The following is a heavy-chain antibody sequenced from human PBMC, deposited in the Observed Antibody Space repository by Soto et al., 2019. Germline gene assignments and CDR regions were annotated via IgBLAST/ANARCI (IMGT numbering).Heavy chain of an antibody. Sequence: GESLKISCKGSGYSFTSYWIGWVRRMPGKGLEWMGIIYPGDSDTRYSPSFQGQVTISADKSISTAYLQWSSLKASDTAMYYCARLSDCSSTSCYLNYWGQGTLVTVSS. CDR1: GYSFTSYW. J-gene: IGHJ4*02. CDR3: ARLSDCSSTSCYLNY. V-gene: IGHV5-51*01. D-gene: IGHD2-2*01. CDR2: IYPGDSDT.